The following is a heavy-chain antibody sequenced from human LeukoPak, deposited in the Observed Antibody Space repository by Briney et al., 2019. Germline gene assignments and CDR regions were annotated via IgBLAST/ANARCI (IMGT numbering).Heavy chain of an antibody. CDR3: AKVRDTKDWYKDAFDV. V-gene: IGHV3-9*01. CDR2: ISWNSGSI. D-gene: IGHD1-1*01. Sequence: GRSLRLSCAASGFTFDDYAMHWVRQAPGKGLEWVSGISWNSGSIGYADSVKGRFTISRDNAKNSLYLQMNSLRAEDTAMYYCAKVRDTKDWYKDAFDVWGQGTRVTVSS. J-gene: IGHJ3*01. CDR1: GFTFDDYA.